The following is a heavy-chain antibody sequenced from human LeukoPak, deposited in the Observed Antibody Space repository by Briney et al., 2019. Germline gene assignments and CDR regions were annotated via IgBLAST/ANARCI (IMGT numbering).Heavy chain of an antibody. V-gene: IGHV4-61*03. CDR3: ARSQNYYGSGDY. CDR2: IYYTGST. J-gene: IGHJ4*02. CDR1: GDSVSNGSYY. D-gene: IGHD3-10*01. Sequence: SETLSLTCTVSGDSVSNGSYYWSWLRQPPGKALEWIGYIYYTGSTYYNPSLEGRVTISVDTSRNHFSVKLSSVTAADTAVYYCARSQNYYGSGDYWSQGTLVTVSS.